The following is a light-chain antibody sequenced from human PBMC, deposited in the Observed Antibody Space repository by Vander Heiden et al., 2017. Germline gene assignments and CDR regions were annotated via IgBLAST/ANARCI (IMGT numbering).Light chain of an antibody. Sequence: DIQMTQSPSSLSASVGDRVTITCRASQSISSYLNWYQQTPGKAPKLLIFAASSLQSGVPSRFSGSGSGTDFTLNISSLQPEDFATYYCQQSYSTPLTFGGGTKVEI. CDR3: QQSYSTPLT. CDR1: QSISSY. V-gene: IGKV1-39*01. J-gene: IGKJ4*01. CDR2: AAS.